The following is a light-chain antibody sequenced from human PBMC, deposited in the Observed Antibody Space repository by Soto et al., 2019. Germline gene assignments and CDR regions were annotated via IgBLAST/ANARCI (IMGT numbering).Light chain of an antibody. V-gene: IGKV3-20*01. CDR2: AAS. CDR1: QSIGTNY. J-gene: IGKJ1*01. CDR3: QQYSSTPRT. Sequence: ENRLTQSPGTLSLSPGDRATLSCRASQSIGTNYVAWFQQKPGQAPTLLIYAASRRATGIPDRFSGSGSGTEFTLTISRLEPEDFTVYFCQQYSSTPRTFGQGTKVEFK.